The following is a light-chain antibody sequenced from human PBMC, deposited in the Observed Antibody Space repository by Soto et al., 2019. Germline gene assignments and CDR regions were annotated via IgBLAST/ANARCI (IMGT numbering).Light chain of an antibody. J-gene: IGKJ1*01. V-gene: IGKV1-39*01. CDR2: AAS. CDR1: QSISNY. Sequence: DIPMTQSPSSLSASVGDRVTITCLASQSISNYLNWYQQKPGKAPKLLMFAASSLQSGVPSRFSGGGSGTDFTLTISSLQPEDFATYYCQQSYSTPRTFGQGTKVEIK. CDR3: QQSYSTPRT.